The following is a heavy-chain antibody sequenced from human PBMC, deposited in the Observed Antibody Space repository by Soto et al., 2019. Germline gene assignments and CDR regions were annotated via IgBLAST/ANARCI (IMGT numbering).Heavy chain of an antibody. J-gene: IGHJ4*02. Sequence: QVQLVESGGGVVQPGRSLRLSCAASGFTFSSYGMHWVRQAPGKGLEWVAVISYDGSNKYYADSVKGRFTISRDNSKNTLYLQMNSLSAEDTAVYYCAKDRVTARVDYWGQGTLVTVSS. CDR2: ISYDGSNK. CDR1: GFTFSSYG. V-gene: IGHV3-30*18. CDR3: AKDRVTARVDY. D-gene: IGHD2-21*02.